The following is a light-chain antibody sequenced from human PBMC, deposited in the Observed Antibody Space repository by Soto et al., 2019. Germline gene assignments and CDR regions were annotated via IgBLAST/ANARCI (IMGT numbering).Light chain of an antibody. V-gene: IGLV1-47*01. CDR3: AAWDDSLSGI. CDR2: RNN. J-gene: IGLJ2*01. Sequence: QSVLTQPPSASGTPGQRVTISCSGSSSNIGSYFVNWYQQLPGTAPKLLIFRNNQRPSGVPDRFSGSKSGTSASLAISGLRSEDEADYYCAAWDDSLSGIFGGGTKLTV. CDR1: SSNIGSYF.